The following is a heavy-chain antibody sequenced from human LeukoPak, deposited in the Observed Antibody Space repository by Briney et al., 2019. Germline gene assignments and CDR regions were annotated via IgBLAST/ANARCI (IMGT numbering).Heavy chain of an antibody. D-gene: IGHD6-13*01. J-gene: IGHJ5*02. CDR2: IYHSGST. V-gene: IGHV4-38-2*02. CDR3: ARGLGYSMLSWFDP. CDR1: GYSISSGYY. Sequence: SETLSLTCTVSGYSISSGYYWGWIRQPPGKGLEWIGSIYHSGSTYYNPSLKSRVTISVDTSKNQFSLKLSSVTAADTAVYYCARGLGYSMLSWFDPWGQGSLVTVSS.